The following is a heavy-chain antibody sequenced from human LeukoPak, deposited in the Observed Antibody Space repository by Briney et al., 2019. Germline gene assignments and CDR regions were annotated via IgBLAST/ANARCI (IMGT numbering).Heavy chain of an antibody. CDR3: ARDRAAYDAFDI. J-gene: IGHJ3*02. Sequence: ASVNVSCKASGYPFTSYYMHWVRQAPGQGLEWMGIINPSGGSTSYAQKFQGRVTMTRDTSTSTVYMELSSLRSEDTAVYYCARDRAAYDAFDIWGQGTMVTVSS. CDR1: GYPFTSYY. CDR2: INPSGGST. D-gene: IGHD2-15*01. V-gene: IGHV1-46*01.